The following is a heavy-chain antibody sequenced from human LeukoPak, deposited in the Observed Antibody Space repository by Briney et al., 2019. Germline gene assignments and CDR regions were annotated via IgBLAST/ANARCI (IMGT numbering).Heavy chain of an antibody. CDR2: INPSGGST. Sequence: ASVKVSCKASGYTFTSYGISWVRQAPGQGLEWMGIINPSGGSTSYAQKFQGRVTMTRDTSTGTVYMELSSLRSEDTAVYYCARDGGSSGWYDNWSFDYWGQGTLVTVSS. CDR1: GYTFTSYG. J-gene: IGHJ4*02. V-gene: IGHV1-46*01. D-gene: IGHD6-19*01. CDR3: ARDGGSSGWYDNWSFDY.